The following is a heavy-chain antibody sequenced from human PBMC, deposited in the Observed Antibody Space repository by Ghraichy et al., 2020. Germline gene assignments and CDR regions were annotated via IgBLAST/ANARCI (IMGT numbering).Heavy chain of an antibody. D-gene: IGHD4-17*01. J-gene: IGHJ5*02. CDR2: ISSSSSTI. CDR3: ARDSPSTTVTTGWFDP. Sequence: GGSLRLSCAASGFTFSSYSMNWVRQAPGKGLEWVSYISSSSSTIYYADSVKGRFTISRDNAKNSLYLQMNSLRDEDTAVYYCARDSPSTTVTTGWFDPWGQGTLVTVSS. V-gene: IGHV3-48*02. CDR1: GFTFSSYS.